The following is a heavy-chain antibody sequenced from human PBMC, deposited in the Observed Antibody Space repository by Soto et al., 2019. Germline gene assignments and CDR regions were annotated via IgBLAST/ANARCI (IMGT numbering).Heavy chain of an antibody. V-gene: IGHV4-59*01. CDR2: IYSSGST. D-gene: IGHD5-18*01. CDR3: ARDHPHSYGVYYFDY. CDR1: GGSISNCY. J-gene: IGHJ4*02. Sequence: SETLSLTCTVSGGSISNCYWNWIRQSPGKGLEWIGYIYSSGSTHYNPSLQNRVTISIDTSKNQVSLKVNSVTAADTAVYYCARDHPHSYGVYYFDYWGQGTPVTV.